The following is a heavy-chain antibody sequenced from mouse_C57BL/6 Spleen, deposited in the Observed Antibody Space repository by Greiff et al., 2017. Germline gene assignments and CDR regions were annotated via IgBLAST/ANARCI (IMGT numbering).Heavy chain of an antibody. CDR1: GYTFTDYY. CDR3: ARFGDYDVFAY. V-gene: IGHV1-76*01. D-gene: IGHD2-4*01. Sequence: QVQLQQSGAELVRPGASVKLSCKASGYTFTDYYINWVKQRPGQGLEWIARIYPGSGNTYYNEKFKGKATLTAEKSSSTAYMQLSSLTSEDSAVYFCARFGDYDVFAYWGQGTLVTVSA. J-gene: IGHJ3*01. CDR2: IYPGSGNT.